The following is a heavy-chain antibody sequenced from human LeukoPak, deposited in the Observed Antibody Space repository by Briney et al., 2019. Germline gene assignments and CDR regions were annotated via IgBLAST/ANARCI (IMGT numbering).Heavy chain of an antibody. CDR2: IKQDGSEK. CDR3: ASSNGYSSGWYLPITDY. J-gene: IGHJ4*02. D-gene: IGHD6-19*01. Sequence: GGSLRLSCAAYGFTFSSYWMSWVRQAPGKGLEWVANIKQDGSEKYYVDSVKGRFTISRDNAKNSLYLQMNSLRAEDTAVYYCASSNGYSSGWYLPITDYWGQGTLVTVSS. V-gene: IGHV3-7*03. CDR1: GFTFSSYW.